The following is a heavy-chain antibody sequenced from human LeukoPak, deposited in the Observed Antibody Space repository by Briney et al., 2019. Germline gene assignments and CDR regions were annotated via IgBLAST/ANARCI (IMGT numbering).Heavy chain of an antibody. CDR3: AAIVVVPAATDY. CDR2: ISSSSSYI. V-gene: IGHV3-21*01. CDR1: GFTFSSYS. D-gene: IGHD2-2*01. J-gene: IGHJ4*02. Sequence: GGSLRLSCAASGFTFSSYSMKWVRQAPGKGLEWVSSISSSSSYIYYADSVKGRFTISRDNAKNSLYLQMNSLRAEDTAVYYCAAIVVVPAATDYWGQGTLVTVSS.